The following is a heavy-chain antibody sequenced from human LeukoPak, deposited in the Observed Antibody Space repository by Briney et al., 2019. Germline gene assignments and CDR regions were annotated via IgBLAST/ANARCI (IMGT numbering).Heavy chain of an antibody. CDR3: ARVADYDYVWGNSGPADS. D-gene: IGHD3-16*01. V-gene: IGHV4-39*01. J-gene: IGHJ4*02. CDR2: IYYSGST. Sequence: PSETLSLTCTVSGGSISSSSYYWGWIRQPPGKGLEWIGSIYYSGSTYYNPSLKSRVTISVDTSKNQFSLKLSSVTAADTAVYYCARVADYDYVWGNSGPADSWGQGTLVTVSS. CDR1: GGSISSSSYY.